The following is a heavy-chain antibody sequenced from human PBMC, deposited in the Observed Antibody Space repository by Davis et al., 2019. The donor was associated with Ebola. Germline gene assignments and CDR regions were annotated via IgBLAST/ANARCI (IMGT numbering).Heavy chain of an antibody. V-gene: IGHV4-61*01. J-gene: IGHJ6*02. D-gene: IGHD3/OR15-3a*01. CDR1: GVSVSSGSLY. CDR3: ARMGLTYGMDV. CDR2: IYYSGVT. Sequence: PSETLSLTCTVSGVSVSSGSLYWSWMRQPPGKGLEWIGYIYYSGVTNYNPSLKSRVTISEDMSKNQFSLKLRSVTAADMAVYYCARMGLTYGMDVWGQGTTVTVFS.